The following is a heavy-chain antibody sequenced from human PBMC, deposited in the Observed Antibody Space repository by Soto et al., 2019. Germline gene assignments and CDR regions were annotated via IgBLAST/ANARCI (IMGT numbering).Heavy chain of an antibody. CDR1: EFTFRSYW. D-gene: IGHD1-7*01. CDR3: ARSLPGTYGAFDL. J-gene: IGHJ3*01. V-gene: IGHV3-74*01. Sequence: GGSLRLSCAASEFTFRSYWMHWVRQSPGKGLVWVSRISGDGSSTSYADSVKGRFTISRDNAKNTMNLQMDSLRAEDTAVYYCARSLPGTYGAFDLWGQGTMVTVSS. CDR2: ISGDGSST.